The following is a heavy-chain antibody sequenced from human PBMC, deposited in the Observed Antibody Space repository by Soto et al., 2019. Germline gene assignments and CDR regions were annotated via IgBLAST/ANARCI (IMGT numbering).Heavy chain of an antibody. Sequence: ASVNVSCKASGYTFTGYYMHCVRQAPGQGLEWMGWINPNSGGTNYAQKFQGRVTMTRDTSISTAYMELSRLRSDDTAVYYCARDLIERITGPTAYYYYGREVSGQGTPVIVSS. CDR2: INPNSGGT. V-gene: IGHV1-2*02. CDR1: GYTFTGYY. J-gene: IGHJ6*02. CDR3: ARDLIERITGPTAYYYYGREV. D-gene: IGHD1-7*01.